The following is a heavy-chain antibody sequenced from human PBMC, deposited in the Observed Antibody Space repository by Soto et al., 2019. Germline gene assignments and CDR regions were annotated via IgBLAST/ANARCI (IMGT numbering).Heavy chain of an antibody. V-gene: IGHV4-34*01. D-gene: IGHD3-9*01. J-gene: IGHJ3*02. Sequence: SETLSLTCAVYGGSFSDYYWSWIRQPPGKGLEWIGEINHSGSTNYNPSLKSRVTISVDTSKNQFSLKLTSVTAADTAVYYCARGQVLRYFDWLSGHAFDIWGQGTMVTVSS. CDR1: GGSFSDYY. CDR2: INHSGST. CDR3: ARGQVLRYFDWLSGHAFDI.